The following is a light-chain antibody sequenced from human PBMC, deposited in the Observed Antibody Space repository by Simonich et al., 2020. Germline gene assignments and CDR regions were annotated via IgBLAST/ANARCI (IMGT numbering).Light chain of an antibody. CDR3: QQRSNCPT. Sequence: EIVLTQSPATLSLSPGEKATPSGRASQRVSSYLAWYQQKPGQAPRLLIYDASNRATGIPARFSGSGSGTDFTLTISSLEPEDFAVYYCQQRSNCPTFGPGTKVDIK. CDR1: QRVSSY. CDR2: DAS. J-gene: IGKJ3*01. V-gene: IGKV3-11*01.